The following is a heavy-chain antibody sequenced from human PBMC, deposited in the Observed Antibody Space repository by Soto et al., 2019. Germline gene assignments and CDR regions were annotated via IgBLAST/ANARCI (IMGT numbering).Heavy chain of an antibody. CDR2: ISAYNGNT. CDR3: ARDHAGRYYGGVYYGMNV. CDR1: GYTFTSYG. D-gene: IGHD1-26*01. J-gene: IGHJ6*02. V-gene: IGHV1-18*01. Sequence: QAQLVQAGAEVKKPGAAVKVSCRASGYTFTSYGFSWVRHAPGQGLEWTGWISAYNGNTNYAQKLQGRVTMTTDTSTSTAYMEWRGLGSDDTAVYYCARDHAGRYYGGVYYGMNVWGQGTTVTVSS.